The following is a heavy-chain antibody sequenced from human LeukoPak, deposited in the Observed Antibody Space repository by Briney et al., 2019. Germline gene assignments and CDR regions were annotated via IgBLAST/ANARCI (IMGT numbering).Heavy chain of an antibody. CDR2: INHSGST. V-gene: IGHV4-34*01. CDR1: GGSFSGYY. D-gene: IGHD1-26*01. CDR3: ARAPRGSSYYFDY. J-gene: IGHJ4*02. Sequence: KPSETLCLTCAVYGGSFSGYYWSWIRQPPGKGLEWIGEINHSGSTNYNPSLKSRVTISVDTSKNRFSLKLSSVTAADTAVYYCARAPRGSSYYFDYWGQGTLVTVSS.